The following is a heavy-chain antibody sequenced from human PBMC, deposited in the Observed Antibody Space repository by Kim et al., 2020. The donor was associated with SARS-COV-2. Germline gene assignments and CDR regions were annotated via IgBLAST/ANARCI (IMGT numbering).Heavy chain of an antibody. CDR3: ARHEWFGELSGDY. Sequence: YSPSFQGHVTISADKSISTAYLQWSSLKASDTAMYYCARHEWFGELSGDYWGQGTLVTVSS. V-gene: IGHV5-10-1*01. D-gene: IGHD3-10*01. J-gene: IGHJ4*02.